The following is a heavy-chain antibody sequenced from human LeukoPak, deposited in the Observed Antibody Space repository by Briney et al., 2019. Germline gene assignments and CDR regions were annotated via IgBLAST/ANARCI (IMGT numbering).Heavy chain of an antibody. CDR1: RYTFTAYF. D-gene: IGHD3-16*01. Sequence: ASLKVSCKPSRYTFTAYFMHSVRQAPGQGLEWMGWINPNSGGTNYGEKFQGTVTMTRDTSISTAYMELSRLRSDDTPGYYCAISLSNLGELLSHDAFDIWGQGTMVTVSS. J-gene: IGHJ3*02. CDR3: AISLSNLGELLSHDAFDI. V-gene: IGHV1-2*02. CDR2: INPNSGGT.